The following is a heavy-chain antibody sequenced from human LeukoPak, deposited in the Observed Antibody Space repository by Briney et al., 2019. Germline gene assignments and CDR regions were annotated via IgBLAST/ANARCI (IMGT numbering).Heavy chain of an antibody. D-gene: IGHD2-15*01. CDR2: INPSGGST. J-gene: IGHJ4*02. CDR1: GYTFTSYG. V-gene: IGHV1-46*01. CDR3: ARDLCSNPGGSCYAFDY. Sequence: ASVKVSCKASGYTFTSYGISWVRQAPGQGLEWMGIINPSGGSTSYAQKFQGRVTMTRDTSTSTVYMELSSLRSEDTAVYYCARDLCSNPGGSCYAFDYWGQGTLVTVSS.